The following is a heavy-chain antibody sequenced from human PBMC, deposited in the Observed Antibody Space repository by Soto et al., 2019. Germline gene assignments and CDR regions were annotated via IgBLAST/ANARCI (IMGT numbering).Heavy chain of an antibody. D-gene: IGHD4-17*01. J-gene: IGHJ3*02. CDR2: ISGSGGST. V-gene: IGHV3-23*01. Sequence: EVQLLESGGGLVQPGGSLRLSCAASGFTLSSYAKSWVRQAPGKGLEWVSAISGSGGSTYYADSVKGRFTISRDNSKNTLYLQMNSLRAEDTAVYYCAKDLYYGVYTDAFDIWGQGTMVTVSS. CDR3: AKDLYYGVYTDAFDI. CDR1: GFTLSSYA.